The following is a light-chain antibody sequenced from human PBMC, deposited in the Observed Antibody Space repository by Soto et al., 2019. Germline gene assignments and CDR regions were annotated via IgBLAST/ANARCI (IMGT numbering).Light chain of an antibody. V-gene: IGKV3-20*01. CDR1: QTVSKNY. CDR2: GAF. J-gene: IGKJ4*01. Sequence: EIVLTQSPGTLSLSPGERATLSCRASQTVSKNYLAWFQQNSGQAPRLLISGAFNRATGIPDRFSGSGTGTDFTLIISRLDPEYFTMYYCQYYASAPLTFGGGTMV. CDR3: QYYASAPLT.